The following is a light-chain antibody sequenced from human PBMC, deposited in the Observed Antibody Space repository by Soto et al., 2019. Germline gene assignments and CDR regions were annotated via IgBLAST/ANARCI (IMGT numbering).Light chain of an antibody. Sequence: EIVLTQSPGTLSLSPGERATLSCRASQSVSSSYLAWYQQKPGQAPKVLIYRASSRATGIPDRFSGSGSGKDFTLTISRLEPEDFAVYYCQQYGSSPLTFGGGTKVDIK. CDR3: QQYGSSPLT. V-gene: IGKV3-20*01. J-gene: IGKJ4*01. CDR2: RAS. CDR1: QSVSSSY.